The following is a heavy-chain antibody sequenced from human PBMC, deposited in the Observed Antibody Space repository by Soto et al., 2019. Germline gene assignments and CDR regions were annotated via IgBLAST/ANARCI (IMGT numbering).Heavy chain of an antibody. V-gene: IGHV2-5*02. Sequence: QITLKESGPTLVKPTQTLTLTCTFSGFSLSTSGVGVGWIRQPPGKALEWLALIYWDDDKRYSPSLRSRPTISKDTSKNQVVLTMTNMDPADTATYYCIQSRCGGDCLQSYASHYYYGLDVWGQGTTVAVSS. CDR1: GFSLSTSGVG. CDR3: IQSRCGGDCLQSYASHYYYGLDV. J-gene: IGHJ6*02. CDR2: IYWDDDK. D-gene: IGHD2-21*02.